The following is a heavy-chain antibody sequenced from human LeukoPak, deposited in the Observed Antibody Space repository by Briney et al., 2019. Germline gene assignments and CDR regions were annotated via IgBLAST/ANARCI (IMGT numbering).Heavy chain of an antibody. J-gene: IGHJ4*02. Sequence: GGSLRLSCAVYGFTFSSSYMHWVRQAPGKGLEYVSAISPSGDSTYYTNSVKGRFTISRDNSKNTLFLQMGSLTAEDTAVYYCAKEMGPMVHGDYWGQGTLVTVSS. V-gene: IGHV3-64*01. CDR1: GFTFSSSY. CDR2: ISPSGDST. CDR3: AKEMGPMVHGDY. D-gene: IGHD2-8*01.